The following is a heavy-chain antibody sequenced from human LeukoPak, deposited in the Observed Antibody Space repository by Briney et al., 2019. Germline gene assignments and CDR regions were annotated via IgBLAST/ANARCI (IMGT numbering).Heavy chain of an antibody. D-gene: IGHD1-26*01. Sequence: SETLSLTCTVSGGSISSGRYYWSWIRQPAGKGLEWIGEIYHSGSTNYNPSLKSRVTISVDKSKNQFSLKLSSVTAADTAVYYCARSSGSYYGLDYWGQGTLVTVSS. CDR2: IYHSGST. CDR3: ARSSGSYYGLDY. J-gene: IGHJ4*02. V-gene: IGHV4-61*10. CDR1: GGSISSGRYY.